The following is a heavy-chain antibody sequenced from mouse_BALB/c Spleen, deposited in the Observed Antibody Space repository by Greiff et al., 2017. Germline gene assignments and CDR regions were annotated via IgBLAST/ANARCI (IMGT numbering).Heavy chain of an antibody. Sequence: VQLVESGPGLVAPSQSLSITCTVSGFSLTSYGVHWVRQPPGKGLEWLGVIWAGGSTNYNSALMSRLSISKDNSKSQVFLKMNSLQTDDTAMYYCARERGGGYAMDYWGQGTSVTVSA. CDR3: ARERGGGYAMDY. V-gene: IGHV2-9*02. CDR2: IWAGGST. J-gene: IGHJ4*01. CDR1: GFSLTSYG.